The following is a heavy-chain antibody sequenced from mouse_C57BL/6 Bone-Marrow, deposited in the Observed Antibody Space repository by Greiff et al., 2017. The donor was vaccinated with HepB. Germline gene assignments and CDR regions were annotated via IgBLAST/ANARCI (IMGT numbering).Heavy chain of an antibody. CDR2: SRNKANDYTT. V-gene: IGHV7-1*01. D-gene: IGHD1-1*01. Sequence: EVNLVESGGGLVQSGRSLRLSCATSGFTFSDFYMEWVRQAPGKGLEWIAASRNKANDYTTEYSSSVKGRFIVSRDTSQSILDLQMNALRAEDTAIYYCARDAKYYYGSSSYAMDYWGQGTSVTVSS. CDR1: GFTFSDFY. J-gene: IGHJ4*01. CDR3: ARDAKYYYGSSSYAMDY.